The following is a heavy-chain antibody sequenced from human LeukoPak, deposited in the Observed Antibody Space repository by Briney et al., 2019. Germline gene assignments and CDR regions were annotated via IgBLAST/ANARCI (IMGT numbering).Heavy chain of an antibody. CDR3: VGSSSWSPSGWFDP. CDR2: IIPILGIA. V-gene: IGHV1-69*04. J-gene: IGHJ5*02. Sequence: SVKVSCKASGGTFSSYAISWVRQAPGQGLEWMGRIIPILGIANYAQKFQGRVTITADKSTSTAYMELSSLRSEDAAVYYCVGSSSWSPSGWFDPWGQGTLVTVSS. D-gene: IGHD6-13*01. CDR1: GGTFSSYA.